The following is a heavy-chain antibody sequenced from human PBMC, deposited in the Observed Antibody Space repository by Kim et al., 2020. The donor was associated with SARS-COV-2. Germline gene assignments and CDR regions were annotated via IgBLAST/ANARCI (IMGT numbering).Heavy chain of an antibody. J-gene: IGHJ4*02. D-gene: IGHD4-17*01. CDR3: ARSGGDYTPGDY. V-gene: IGHV1-69*01. Sequence: EAKKFQGRVTITADESTSTAYMELSSLRSEDTAVYYCARSGGDYTPGDYWGQGTLVTVSS.